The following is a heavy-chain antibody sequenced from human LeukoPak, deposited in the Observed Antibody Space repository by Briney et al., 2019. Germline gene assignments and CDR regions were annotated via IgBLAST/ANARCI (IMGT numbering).Heavy chain of an antibody. CDR2: IYYSGYT. D-gene: IGHD5-18*01. Sequence: SETLSLTCTVSGGSISSYYWSWIRQPPGKGLKWIGNIYYSGYTTYSPSLRSRVTISVDTSKNQFSLKLTSVTAADTAIYFCARASETAMVTLWGQGTLVTVSS. CDR3: ARASETAMVTL. CDR1: GGSISSYY. V-gene: IGHV4-59*08. J-gene: IGHJ4*02.